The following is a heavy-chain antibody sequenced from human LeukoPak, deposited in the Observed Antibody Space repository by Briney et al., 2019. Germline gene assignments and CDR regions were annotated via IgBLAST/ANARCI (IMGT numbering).Heavy chain of an antibody. V-gene: IGHV3-33*01. CDR3: ARGSGPYYFDY. CDR1: GFTFSSYG. D-gene: IGHD6-25*01. J-gene: IGHJ4*02. Sequence: GGSLRLSCAASGFTFSSYGMHWVRQAPGKGLEWVAVIWYDGSNKYYADSVKGRFTISRDNSKNTLYLQMNGLRAEDTAVYYCARGSGPYYFDYWGQGTLVTVSS. CDR2: IWYDGSNK.